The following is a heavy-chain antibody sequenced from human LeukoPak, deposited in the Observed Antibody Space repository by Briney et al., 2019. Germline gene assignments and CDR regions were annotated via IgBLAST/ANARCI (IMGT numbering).Heavy chain of an antibody. V-gene: IGHV3-30-3*01. J-gene: IGHJ4*02. CDR2: ISSDGSNK. CDR3: AREDLALTGYTLDY. D-gene: IGHD3-9*01. CDR1: GFTFSSYV. Sequence: GGSLRLSCAASGFTFSSYVMHWVRQAPGKGLEWVALISSDGSNKYYADSVKGRFTISRDNSKNTLSLQMNSLRAEDTAVYYCAREDLALTGYTLDYWGQGTLATVSS.